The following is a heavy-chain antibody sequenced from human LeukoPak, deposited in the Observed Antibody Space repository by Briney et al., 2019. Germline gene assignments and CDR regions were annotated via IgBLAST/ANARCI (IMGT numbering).Heavy chain of an antibody. CDR1: GGSISSSSYY. J-gene: IGHJ5*02. D-gene: IGHD3-9*01. V-gene: IGHV4-39*01. Sequence: RPSETLSLTCTVSGGSISSSSYYWGWIRQPPGKGLEWIGSIYYSGSTYYNPSLKSRVTISVDTSKNQFSLKLSSVTAADTAAYYCARRTGLRYFDRHPPPHWFDPWGQGTLVTVSS. CDR3: ARRTGLRYFDRHPPPHWFDP. CDR2: IYYSGST.